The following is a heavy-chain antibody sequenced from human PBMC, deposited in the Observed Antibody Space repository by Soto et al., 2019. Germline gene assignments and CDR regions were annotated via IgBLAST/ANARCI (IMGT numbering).Heavy chain of an antibody. CDR2: INPSDGST. CDR1: GYTFTTYY. Sequence: QVFLVQSGAEGKKPGASVKVSCKTSGYTFTTYYMHWVRQAPGQGLDWMGVINPSDGSTYSAQKFQGRVTMTRDTSTSTVYLELSSLRAEDSAMYYCVRDRFGYGDSGDWGQGTLVTVSS. V-gene: IGHV1-46*01. D-gene: IGHD4-17*01. J-gene: IGHJ4*02. CDR3: VRDRFGYGDSGD.